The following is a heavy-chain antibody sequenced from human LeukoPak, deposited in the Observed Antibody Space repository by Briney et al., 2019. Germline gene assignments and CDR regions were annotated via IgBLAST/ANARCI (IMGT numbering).Heavy chain of an antibody. V-gene: IGHV3-30*02. CDR2: IRYDGSNK. J-gene: IGHJ4*02. CDR3: AKDPSFRPGYFDY. CDR1: GFTFSSYG. Sequence: GGSLRLSCAASGFTFSSYGMHWVRQAPGKGLEWVAFIRYDGSNKYYADSVKGRFTISRDNSKNTLYLQMNSLRAEDAAVYYCAKDPSFRPGYFDYWGQGTLVTVSS.